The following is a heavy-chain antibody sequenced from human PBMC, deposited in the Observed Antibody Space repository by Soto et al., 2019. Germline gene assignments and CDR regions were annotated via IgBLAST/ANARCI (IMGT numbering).Heavy chain of an antibody. CDR2: ISSSSSTI. V-gene: IGHV3-48*02. Sequence: GGSLRLSCAASGFTFSSYSMNWVRQAPGKGLEWVSYISSSSSTIYYADSVKGRFTISRDNAKNSLYLQMNSLRDEDTAVYYCARHVSSGWYVDFDYWGQGTLVTAPQ. J-gene: IGHJ4*02. CDR1: GFTFSSYS. CDR3: ARHVSSGWYVDFDY. D-gene: IGHD6-19*01.